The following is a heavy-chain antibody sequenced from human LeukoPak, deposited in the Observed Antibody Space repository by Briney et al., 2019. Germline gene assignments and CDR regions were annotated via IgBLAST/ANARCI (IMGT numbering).Heavy chain of an antibody. CDR2: IDWDDDK. CDR1: GFSLSTSGMC. Sequence: SGPTLVNPTQTLTLTCTFSGFSLSTSGMCVSWIRQPPGKALEWLARIDWDDDKYYNTSLKTRLTISKDTSKNQVVLTMTNMDPVGTATYYCARILSGEDYFDYWGQGTLVTVSS. V-gene: IGHV2-70*11. CDR3: ARILSGEDYFDY. D-gene: IGHD7-27*01. J-gene: IGHJ4*02.